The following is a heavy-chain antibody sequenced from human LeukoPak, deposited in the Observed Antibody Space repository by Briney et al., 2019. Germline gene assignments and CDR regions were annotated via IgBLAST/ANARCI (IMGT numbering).Heavy chain of an antibody. V-gene: IGHV1-69*13. CDR3: ARGRAIRGRSDWFDP. Sequence: SVKVSCKASGGTFSSYAISWVRQAPGQGLEWMGGIIPIFGTANYAQKFQGRVTITADEPTSTAYMELSSLRSEDTAVYYCARGRAIRGRSDWFDPWGQGTLVTVSS. J-gene: IGHJ5*02. CDR1: GGTFSSYA. CDR2: IIPIFGTA. D-gene: IGHD3-10*01.